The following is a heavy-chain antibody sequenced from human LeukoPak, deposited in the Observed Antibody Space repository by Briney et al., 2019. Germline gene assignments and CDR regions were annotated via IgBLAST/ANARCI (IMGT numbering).Heavy chain of an antibody. Sequence: TGGSLRLSCAASGFAFCAYAMTWVRQAPGKGLEWVSGIGGSGDSTIYADSVRGRLTISRDNSKDTLYLQMNNLRAEDTAIYYCAKDAWTYCSDCFRGLTSLYYWGQGTLVTVSS. J-gene: IGHJ4*02. D-gene: IGHD2-15*01. CDR1: GFAFCAYA. CDR2: IGGSGDST. CDR3: AKDAWTYCSDCFRGLTSLYY. V-gene: IGHV3-23*01.